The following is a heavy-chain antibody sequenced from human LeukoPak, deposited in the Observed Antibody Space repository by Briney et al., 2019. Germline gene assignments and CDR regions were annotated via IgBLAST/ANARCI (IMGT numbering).Heavy chain of an antibody. D-gene: IGHD2-2*01. V-gene: IGHV3-21*01. CDR1: GFTFSSYS. CDR2: ISSSSSYI. Sequence: GGSLRLSCAASGFTFSSYSMNWVRQAPGKGLEGVSSISSSSSYIYYADSVKGRFTISRDNAKNSLYLQMNSLRAEDTAVYYCARASQYQLLYTGYHYYYYYMDVWGKGTTVTVSS. J-gene: IGHJ6*03. CDR3: ARASQYQLLYTGYHYYYYYMDV.